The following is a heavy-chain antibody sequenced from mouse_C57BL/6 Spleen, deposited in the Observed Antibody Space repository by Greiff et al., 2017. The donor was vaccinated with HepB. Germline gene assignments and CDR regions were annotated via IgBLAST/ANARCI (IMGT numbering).Heavy chain of an antibody. CDR3: ARGDGNFYYFDY. J-gene: IGHJ2*01. CDR2: IYPGDGDT. V-gene: IGHV1-82*01. CDR1: GYAFSSSW. D-gene: IGHD2-1*01. Sequence: VQLQQSGPELVKPGASVKISCKASGYAFSSSWMNWVKQRPGKGLEWIGRIYPGDGDTNYNGKFKGKATLTADKYSSTAYMQIRSLTSEDSAVYFCARGDGNFYYFDYLGQGTTLTVSS.